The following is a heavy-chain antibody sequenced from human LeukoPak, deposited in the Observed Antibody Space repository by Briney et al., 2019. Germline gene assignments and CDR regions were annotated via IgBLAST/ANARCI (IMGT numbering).Heavy chain of an antibody. V-gene: IGHV3-21*01. Sequence: PGGSLRLSCAASGFTFSTYAMSWVRQAPGKGLEWVSTISGSGDYTYYADSVKGRFTISRDNAKNSLYLQMNSLRAEDTAVYYCARADYDSSGYYSPYYFDYWGQGTLVTVSS. CDR2: ISGSGDYT. D-gene: IGHD3-22*01. CDR3: ARADYDSSGYYSPYYFDY. J-gene: IGHJ4*02. CDR1: GFTFSTYA.